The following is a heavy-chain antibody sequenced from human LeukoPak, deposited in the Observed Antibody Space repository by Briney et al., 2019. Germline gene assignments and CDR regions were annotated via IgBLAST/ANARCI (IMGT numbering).Heavy chain of an antibody. CDR3: ARDLFDY. V-gene: IGHV3-7*01. J-gene: IGHJ4*02. CDR1: GFTISNYW. Sequence: GGSLRLSCAVSGFTISNYWMSWVRQAPGKGLEWVATIKQDGSAEFYVDSVKGRFTISRDSAKNSLYLQMNSLRDDDTAVHYCARDLFDYWGQGTLVAVSS. CDR2: IKQDGSAE.